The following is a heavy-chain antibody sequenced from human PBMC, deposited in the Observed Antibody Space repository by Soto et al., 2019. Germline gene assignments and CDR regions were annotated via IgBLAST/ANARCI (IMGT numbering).Heavy chain of an antibody. CDR3: AKDLYYYGSGSPS. CDR2: ISGSGGST. Sequence: VGSLSLSCAASGFTFSSYAMSWVRQAPGKGLEWVSAISGSGGSTYYADSVKGRFTISRDNSKNTLYLQMNSLRAEDTAVYYCAKDLYYYGSGSPSWGQGTLVTVSS. J-gene: IGHJ5*02. CDR1: GFTFSSYA. D-gene: IGHD3-10*01. V-gene: IGHV3-23*01.